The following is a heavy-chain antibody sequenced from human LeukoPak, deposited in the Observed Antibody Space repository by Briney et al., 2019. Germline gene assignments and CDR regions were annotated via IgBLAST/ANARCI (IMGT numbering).Heavy chain of an antibody. D-gene: IGHD2/OR15-2a*01. Sequence: AASVTVSCKASGYTFTSHALHWVRQAPGEGLEWMAWINGATGNTEYSQKFQARVTITRDTSASTAYMELSSLRSEDTAVYYCARSIIIVPNTSYYYYYMDVWGQGTTVTVSS. CDR2: INGATGNT. CDR1: GYTFTSHA. J-gene: IGHJ6*02. V-gene: IGHV1-3*01. CDR3: ARSIIIVPNTSYYYYYMDV.